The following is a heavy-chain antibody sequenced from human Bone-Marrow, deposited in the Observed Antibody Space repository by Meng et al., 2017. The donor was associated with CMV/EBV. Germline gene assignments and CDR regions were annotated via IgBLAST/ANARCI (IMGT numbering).Heavy chain of an antibody. D-gene: IGHD3-22*01. J-gene: IGHJ4*02. CDR3: ARRAYDSSGYYPYYFDY. V-gene: IGHV3-30*19. CDR1: GFTFSSYG. CDR2: IWYDGSNK. Sequence: GESLKISCAASGFTFSSYGMHWVRQAPGKGLEWVAVIWYDGSNKYYADSVKGRFTISRDNSKNTLYLQMNSLRAEDTAMYYCARRAYDSSGYYPYYFDYWGQGTLVTVSS.